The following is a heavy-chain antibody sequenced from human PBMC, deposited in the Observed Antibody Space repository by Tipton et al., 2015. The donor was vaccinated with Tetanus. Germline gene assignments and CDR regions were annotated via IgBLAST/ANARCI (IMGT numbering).Heavy chain of an antibody. CDR1: GFTFSNYG. Sequence: SLRLSCAASGFTFSNYGMHWVRQTPGKGLVWISRINPDGRRTNYADSVKGRFTISRDHAKNTVYLQMNSLRAEDTAVYFCARPVKQWLVPVDSWGQGTLVTVSS. CDR3: ARPVKQWLVPVDS. V-gene: IGHV3-74*01. CDR2: INPDGRRT. D-gene: IGHD6-19*01. J-gene: IGHJ4*02.